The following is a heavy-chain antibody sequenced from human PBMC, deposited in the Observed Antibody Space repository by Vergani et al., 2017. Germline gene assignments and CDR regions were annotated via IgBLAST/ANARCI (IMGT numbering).Heavy chain of an antibody. CDR1: GYNFDIYW. CDR3: ARHARYSDVTGNYVYYGMDV. D-gene: IGHD3-16*01. Sequence: EMQLVQSGAEVRKPGESVKISCRTSGYNFDIYWIGWVRQMPGKGLEWMGIVYPADSDTRYSPSFKGQVTVSADKSTSTAFLGWSGLKVTDTAIYYCARHARYSDVTGNYVYYGMDVWGQGTSVIVSS. J-gene: IGHJ6*02. V-gene: IGHV5-51*01. CDR2: VYPADSDT.